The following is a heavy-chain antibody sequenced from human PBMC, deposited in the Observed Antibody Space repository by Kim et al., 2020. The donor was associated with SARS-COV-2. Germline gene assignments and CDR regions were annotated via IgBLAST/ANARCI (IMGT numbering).Heavy chain of an antibody. V-gene: IGHV3-13*01. J-gene: IGHJ6*02. D-gene: IGHD5-12*01. Sequence: GGSLRLSCAASGFTFSSYDMHWVRQATGKGLEWVSAIGTAGDTYYPGSVKGRFTISRDNAKNSLYLQMNSLRAGDTAVYYCARGDTVATDPRGYYYYGMDVWGQGTTVTVSS. CDR2: IGTAGDT. CDR1: GFTFSSYD. CDR3: ARGDTVATDPRGYYYYGMDV.